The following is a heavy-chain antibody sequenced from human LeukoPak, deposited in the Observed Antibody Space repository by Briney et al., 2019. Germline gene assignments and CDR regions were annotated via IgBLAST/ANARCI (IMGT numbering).Heavy chain of an antibody. Sequence: PSETLSLTCTVSGGPISSSSYYWGWIRQPPGKGLEWIGSIFYSGNTYYNPSLKSRVTISVDKSKNQYSLTLSSVTAPDTAVYYCASLRLDGYSYGYGSYWGQGTLVTVSS. J-gene: IGHJ4*02. CDR2: IFYSGNT. CDR3: ASLRLDGYSYGYGSY. V-gene: IGHV4-39*07. D-gene: IGHD5-18*01. CDR1: GGPISSSSYY.